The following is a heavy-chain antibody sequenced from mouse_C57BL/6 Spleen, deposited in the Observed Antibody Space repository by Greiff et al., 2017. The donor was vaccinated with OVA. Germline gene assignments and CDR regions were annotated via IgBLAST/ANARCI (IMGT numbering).Heavy chain of an antibody. J-gene: IGHJ2*01. CDR1: GYSITSGYY. V-gene: IGHV3-6*01. CDR3: AREGARDYFDY. CDR2: ISYDGSN. Sequence: VQLKESGPGLVKPSQSLSLTCSVTGYSITSGYYWNWIRQFPGNKLEWMGYISYDGSNNYNPSLKNRISITRDTSKNQFFLKLNSVTTEDTATYYCAREGARDYFDYWGQGTTLTVSS.